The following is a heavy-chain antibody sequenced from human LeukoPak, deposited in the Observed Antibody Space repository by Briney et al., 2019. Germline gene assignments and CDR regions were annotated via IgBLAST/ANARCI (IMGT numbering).Heavy chain of an antibody. CDR1: GFTFSDYS. V-gene: IGHV3-11*01. CDR2: ISSRGGTI. J-gene: IGHJ4*02. D-gene: IGHD6-13*01. Sequence: PGGSLRLSCAASGFTFSDYSMTWIRLAPGKGLEWVSYISSRGGTIYYADSVKGRFTISRDYPNNSLYLQMASLRAEDTAVYYCARVAAAALDYWGQGSLVTVSS. CDR3: ARVAAAALDY.